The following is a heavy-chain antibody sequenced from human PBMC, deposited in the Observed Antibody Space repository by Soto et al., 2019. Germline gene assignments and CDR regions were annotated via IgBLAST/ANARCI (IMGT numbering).Heavy chain of an antibody. CDR1: GYIFTDYY. CDR3: ARDILPVAGPSYFDY. V-gene: IGHV1-2*06. J-gene: IGHJ4*02. CDR2: INPYSGGT. D-gene: IGHD6-19*01. Sequence: ASVKVSCKASGYIFTDYYMHWVRQAPGQELGWMGRINPYSGGTNYAQKLQGRVTMTTDTSMSTAYMELSSLRSDDTAAYYCARDILPVAGPSYFDYWGQGTLVTVSS.